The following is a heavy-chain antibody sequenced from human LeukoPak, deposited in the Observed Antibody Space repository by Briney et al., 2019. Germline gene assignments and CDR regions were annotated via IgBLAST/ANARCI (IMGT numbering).Heavy chain of an antibody. CDR2: ISYDESNK. Sequence: GGSLRLSCAAPEFTFSSYGMHWVRQAPGKGLEWVAVISYDESNKYYADSVKGRFTIPRDNSKNTLYLQMNSLRAEDTAVYYCAKEGGTPYYFDYWGQGTLVTVSS. CDR3: AKEGGTPYYFDY. J-gene: IGHJ4*02. V-gene: IGHV3-30*18. CDR1: EFTFSSYG. D-gene: IGHD2-15*01.